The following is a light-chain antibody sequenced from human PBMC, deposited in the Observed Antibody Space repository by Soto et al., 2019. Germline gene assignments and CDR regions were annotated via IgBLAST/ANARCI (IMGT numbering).Light chain of an antibody. J-gene: IGLJ1*01. V-gene: IGLV2-23*02. Sequence: QSALTQPASVSGSPGQSVTISCTGTSTNVGTYQAISWYQQHPGKAPKLILYEVSQRPSGVSDRFSGSKSGNTASLTISGPQAEDEADYHCCSYERITPYVFGPGTKVT. CDR1: STNVGTYQA. CDR3: CSYERITPYV. CDR2: EVS.